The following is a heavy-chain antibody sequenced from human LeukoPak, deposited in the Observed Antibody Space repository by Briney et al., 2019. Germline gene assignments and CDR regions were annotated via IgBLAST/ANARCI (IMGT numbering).Heavy chain of an antibody. CDR1: GYTFTSYG. CDR2: ISAYNGNT. J-gene: IGHJ3*02. D-gene: IGHD7-27*01. V-gene: IGHV1-18*01. Sequence: ASVKVSCKASGYTFTSYGISWVRQAPGQGLEWMGWISAYNGNTNYAQKLQGRVTMTTDTSTSTAYMELRSLRSDDTAVYYCARDQSNPGDLDAFDIWGQGTMVTVSS. CDR3: ARDQSNPGDLDAFDI.